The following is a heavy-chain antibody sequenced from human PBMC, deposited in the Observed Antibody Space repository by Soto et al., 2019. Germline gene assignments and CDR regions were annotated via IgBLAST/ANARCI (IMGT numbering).Heavy chain of an antibody. CDR1: GYSFTSYW. CDR3: ARHRNSDYYYYGMDV. J-gene: IGHJ6*02. CDR2: IDPSDSYT. V-gene: IGHV5-10-1*01. D-gene: IGHD1-7*01. Sequence: ESLKISYKGSGYSFTSYWISLVRQMPGRGLEWMGRIDPSDSYTNYSPSFQGHVTISADKSISTAYLQWSSLKASDTAMYYCARHRNSDYYYYGMDVWGQGTTVTVSS.